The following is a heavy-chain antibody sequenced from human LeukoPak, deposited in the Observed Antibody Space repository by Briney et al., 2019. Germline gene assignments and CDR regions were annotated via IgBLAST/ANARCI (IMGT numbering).Heavy chain of an antibody. CDR2: IRSKAYGGTT. V-gene: IGHV3-49*04. J-gene: IGHJ6*03. Sequence: GGSLRLSCTASGFTFGDYAMSWVRQAPGKGLEWVGFIRSKAYGGTTEYAASVKGRFTISRDDSKSIAYLQMNSLKTEDTAVYYCTRDGGSGSYPYYYYYYMDVWGKGTTVTISS. CDR1: GFTFGDYA. CDR3: TRDGGSGSYPYYYYYYMDV. D-gene: IGHD3-10*01.